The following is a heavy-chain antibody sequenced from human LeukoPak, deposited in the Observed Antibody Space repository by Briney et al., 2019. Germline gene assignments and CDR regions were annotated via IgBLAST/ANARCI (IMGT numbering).Heavy chain of an antibody. CDR3: ARDRSAIAVVYYYGMDV. J-gene: IGHJ6*02. Sequence: GGSLRHSCAASGFTFTDYYMCWIRQAPGKGLEWVSYISSSSSYTNYADSVKGRFTISRDNAKNSLYLPINSLRAEDTAVYYCARDRSAIAVVYYYGMDVLGRGTTVTVSS. CDR2: ISSSSSYT. D-gene: IGHD3-22*01. CDR1: GFTFTDYY. V-gene: IGHV3-11*05.